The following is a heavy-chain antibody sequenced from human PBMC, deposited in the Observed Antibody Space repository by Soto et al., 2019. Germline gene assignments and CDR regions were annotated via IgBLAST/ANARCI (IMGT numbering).Heavy chain of an antibody. CDR3: ARDGYDFWSGYAFDY. D-gene: IGHD3-3*01. CDR1: GYTFTIYA. V-gene: IGHV1-3*01. J-gene: IGHJ4*02. CDR2: INAGNGNT. Sequence: ASVKVSCKASGYTFTIYAMHWVRQAPGQRLEWMGWINAGNGNTKYSQKFQGRVTITRDTSASTAYMELSSLRSEDTAVYYCARDGYDFWSGYAFDYWGQGTLVTVSS.